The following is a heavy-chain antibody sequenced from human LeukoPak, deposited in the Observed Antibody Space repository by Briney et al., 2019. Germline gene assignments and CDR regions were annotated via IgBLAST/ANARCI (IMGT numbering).Heavy chain of an antibody. D-gene: IGHD6-6*01. V-gene: IGHV4-59*12. Sequence: PSETLSLTCTVSGGSISSYSWSWIRQPPGKGLEWIGYIYCSESTNYNPSLKSRVTISVDTSKNQFSLKLSSVTAADTAVYYCASVEDSARRRDWFDPWGQGTLVTVSS. CDR3: ASVEDSARRRDWFDP. CDR1: GGSISSYS. CDR2: IYCSEST. J-gene: IGHJ5*02.